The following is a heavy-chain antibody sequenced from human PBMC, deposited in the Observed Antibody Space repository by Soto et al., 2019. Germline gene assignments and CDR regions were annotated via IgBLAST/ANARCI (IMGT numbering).Heavy chain of an antibody. Sequence: QVQLVQSGAEVKKPGSSVNVSCKASGGTFSSYTISWVRQAPGQGLEWMGRIIPILGIANYAQKFQGRVTITADKSTSTAYMELSSLRSEDTAVYYCAREGYYYDSSGSPVYWGQGTLVTVSS. J-gene: IGHJ4*02. CDR1: GGTFSSYT. CDR3: AREGYYYDSSGSPVY. V-gene: IGHV1-69*08. CDR2: IIPILGIA. D-gene: IGHD3-22*01.